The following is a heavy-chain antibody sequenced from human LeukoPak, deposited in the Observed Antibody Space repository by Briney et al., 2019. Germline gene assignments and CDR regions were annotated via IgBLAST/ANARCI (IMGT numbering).Heavy chain of an antibody. D-gene: IGHD7-27*01. CDR3: ASKGGELGIVY. CDR1: GYTFTSHT. J-gene: IGHJ4*02. Sequence: ASVKVSCKASGYTFTSHTIHWVRQAPGQGLEWMGWINPNSGGTNYAQKFQGRVTMTRDTSISTAYLELSRLRSDDTAVYYCASKGGELGIVYWGQGTLVTVSS. V-gene: IGHV1-2*02. CDR2: INPNSGGT.